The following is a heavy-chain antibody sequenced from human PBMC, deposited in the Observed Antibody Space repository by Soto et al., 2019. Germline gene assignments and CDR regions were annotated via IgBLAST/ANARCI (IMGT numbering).Heavy chain of an antibody. J-gene: IGHJ6*02. CDR1: GFTVSSNY. Sequence: PGGSLRLSCAASGFTVSSNYMSWVRQAPGKGLEWVSVIYSGGSTYYADSVKGRFTISRDNSKNTLYLQMNSMRAEDTAVYYCARVGWNPGYSYGGYYYYGMGVWGQGTTVTVSS. CDR2: IYSGGST. D-gene: IGHD5-18*01. CDR3: ARVGWNPGYSYGGYYYYGMGV. V-gene: IGHV3-53*01.